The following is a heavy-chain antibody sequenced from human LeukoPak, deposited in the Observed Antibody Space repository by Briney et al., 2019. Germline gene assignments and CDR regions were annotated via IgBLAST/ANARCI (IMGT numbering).Heavy chain of an antibody. Sequence: GGSLRLSYAASGFNFNIFAMSWVRQSPGKGLEWVSTIGSSETYYADSVKGRFTISRDNSKNRLYLQMNSVRADDTAVYYCAKDSFDHNGIYDAFDIWGQGTLVTVSS. CDR3: AKDSFDHNGIYDAFDI. CDR2: IGSSET. J-gene: IGHJ3*02. CDR1: GFNFNIFA. D-gene: IGHD1-1*01. V-gene: IGHV3-23*01.